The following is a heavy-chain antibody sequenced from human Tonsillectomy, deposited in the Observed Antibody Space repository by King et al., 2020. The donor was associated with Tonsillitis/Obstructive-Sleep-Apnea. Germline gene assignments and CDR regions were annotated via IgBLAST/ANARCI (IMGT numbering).Heavy chain of an antibody. Sequence: VQLVESGGGLVQPGGSLRLSCAASGFTFSSYDMSWVRQAPGKGLEWVSAISGSGGSTYYADSVKGRFTISRDNSKNTLYLQMNSLRAEDTAVYYCAKGRSWRSTITMIGVVPEGYSRYFDSWGQGTLVTVSS. CDR2: ISGSGGST. CDR1: GFTFSSYD. J-gene: IGHJ4*02. CDR3: AKGRSWRSTITMIGVVPEGYSRYFDS. V-gene: IGHV3-23*04. D-gene: IGHD3-22*01.